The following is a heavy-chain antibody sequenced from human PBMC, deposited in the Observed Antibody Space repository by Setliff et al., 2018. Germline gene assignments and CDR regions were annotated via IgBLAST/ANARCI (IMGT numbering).Heavy chain of an antibody. CDR2: INHRGST. CDR1: GGTFSDYY. CDR3: ARDDPNHYDVSGYSVGYFDY. V-gene: IGHV4-34*01. J-gene: IGHJ4*02. Sequence: SETLSLTCAAYGGTFSDYYWTWIRQPPGKGLEWVGEINHRGSTNYNPSLKSRVTISLDTSKNQFSLKLSSVTAADTAVYFCARDDPNHYDVSGYSVGYFDYWGLGTPVTVSS. D-gene: IGHD3-22*01.